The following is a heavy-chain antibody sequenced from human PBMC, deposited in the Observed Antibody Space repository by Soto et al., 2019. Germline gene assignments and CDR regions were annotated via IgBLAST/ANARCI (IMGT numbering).Heavy chain of an antibody. D-gene: IGHD2-15*01. CDR3: ARWGCSGSNCNLNQRSFDL. CDR2: IWYDGSNK. V-gene: IGHV3-33*03. J-gene: IGHJ4*02. Sequence: QVQLVESGGGVVQPGRSLRLSCAASGFIFNEFGMHWVRQAPGKGLEWVAVIWYDGSNKYYAHSVKGRFTFSRDNSKNTMSLQMNSLRVEDTAVYYCARWGCSGSNCNLNQRSFDLWGQGTLVTVSS. CDR1: GFIFNEFG.